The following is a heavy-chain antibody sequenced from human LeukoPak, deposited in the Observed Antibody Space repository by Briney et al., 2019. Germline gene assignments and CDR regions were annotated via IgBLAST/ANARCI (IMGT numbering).Heavy chain of an antibody. Sequence: TLPLTCTLSVRSISSGSYYWSWIRQPGGKGLEWNGRIYTSGSNNYNPSLKSRVTISVDTSKNQFSLKLSSVTAADTAVYYCATIAAAGDRPYYYYMDVWGKGTTVTVSS. J-gene: IGHJ6*03. V-gene: IGHV4-61*02. CDR1: VRSISSGSYY. CDR2: IYTSGSN. CDR3: ATIAAAGDRPYYYYMDV. D-gene: IGHD6-13*01.